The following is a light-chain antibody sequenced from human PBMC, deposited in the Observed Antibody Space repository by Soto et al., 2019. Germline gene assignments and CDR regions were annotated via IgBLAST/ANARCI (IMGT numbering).Light chain of an antibody. Sequence: QSALTQPPSASGSPGQSVTISCTGTRSDVGGYNYVSWYQHHPGKAPKLMIFEVNKRPSGVPDRFSGSKFGNTASLTVSGLQAEDEADYYCNSYAGWIYVFGTGTKLTVL. V-gene: IGLV2-8*01. J-gene: IGLJ1*01. CDR1: RSDVGGYNY. CDR2: EVN. CDR3: NSYAGWIYV.